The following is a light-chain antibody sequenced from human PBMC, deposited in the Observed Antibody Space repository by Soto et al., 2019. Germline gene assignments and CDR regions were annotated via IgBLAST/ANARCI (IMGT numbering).Light chain of an antibody. CDR3: QHYGSSPWT. Sequence: EIVLTQSPGTLSLSPGERATLSCRASQSVTSSYLAWYQQKPGQAPRLLIFGASSRATGIPDRFSGSGSETDFTLTISRLEPEDFAVYYCQHYGSSPWTFGQGTKVEIK. V-gene: IGKV3-20*01. CDR2: GAS. CDR1: QSVTSSY. J-gene: IGKJ1*01.